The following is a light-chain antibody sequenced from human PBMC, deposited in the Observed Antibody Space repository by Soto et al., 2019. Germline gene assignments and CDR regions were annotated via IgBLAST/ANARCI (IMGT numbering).Light chain of an antibody. V-gene: IGKV1-5*01. CDR3: QQYDSYST. CDR2: DVS. Sequence: DIQMTQSPSTLSASLGDRVTITCRASQSISNWFAWYQQKPGKAPTLLIYDVSRLESGVPSRFSGSGSGTEFTLTINSLQPDDFATYYCQQYDSYSTFGQGTKVDIK. J-gene: IGKJ2*01. CDR1: QSISNW.